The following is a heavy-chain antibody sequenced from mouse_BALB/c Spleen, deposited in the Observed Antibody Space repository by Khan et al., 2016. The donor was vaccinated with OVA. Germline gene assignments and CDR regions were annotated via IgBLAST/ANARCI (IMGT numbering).Heavy chain of an antibody. CDR3: TRGGYNSFAY. J-gene: IGHJ3*01. Sequence: EVQLQESGTVLARPGASVKMSCKASGYSFTSYLIHWVKQRPGQGLEWIGDIYPGNSDTSYNQKFKDKAKLTAGTSASTAYMEVSNLTNEDSAVYYCTRGGYNSFAYWGQGTLVTVS. CDR1: GYSFTSYL. V-gene: IGHV1-5*01. CDR2: IYPGNSDT. D-gene: IGHD1-3*01.